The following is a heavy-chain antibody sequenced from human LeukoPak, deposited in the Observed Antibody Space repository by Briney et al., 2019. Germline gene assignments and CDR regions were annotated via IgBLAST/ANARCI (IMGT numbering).Heavy chain of an antibody. CDR3: AKDMYSSGWYGTYFDY. V-gene: IGHV3-30*18. J-gene: IGHJ4*02. D-gene: IGHD6-19*01. CDR1: GFTFSSYG. CDR2: ISYDGSNK. Sequence: GGSLRLSCAASGFTFSSYGIHWVRQAPGKGLEWVAVISYDGSNKYYADSVKGRFTISRDNSKNTQYLQMNSLRAEDTAVYYCAKDMYSSGWYGTYFDYWGQGTLVTVSS.